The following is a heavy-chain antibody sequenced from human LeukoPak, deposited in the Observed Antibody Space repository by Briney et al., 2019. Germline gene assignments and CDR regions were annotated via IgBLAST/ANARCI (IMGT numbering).Heavy chain of an antibody. CDR1: GFTFSSYG. CDR2: ISYDGSNK. J-gene: IGHJ6*02. D-gene: IGHD3-10*01. V-gene: IGHV3-30*03. CDR3: ATWVYGSGSYSLYYGMDV. Sequence: GGSLRLSCAASGFTFSSYGMHWVRQAPGKGLDWVAVISYDGSNKYYADSVKGRFTISRDNSKNTLYLQMNSLRAEDTAVYYCATWVYGSGSYSLYYGMDVWGQGTTVTVSS.